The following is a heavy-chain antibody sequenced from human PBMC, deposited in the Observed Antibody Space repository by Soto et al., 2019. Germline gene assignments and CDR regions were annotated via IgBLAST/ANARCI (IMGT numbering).Heavy chain of an antibody. CDR3: ARDGGYGTPFDY. Sequence: EVQLVQSGGGLVQPGGSLRLSCAASGFTFSSYWIHWVGQAPGKGLMIVSRITSDGTNTAYAASVKGRFTISRDNAKNMVYLQMNSLKAEDTAVYYCARDGGYGTPFDYWGQGTLVTVSS. CDR2: ITSDGTNT. J-gene: IGHJ4*02. D-gene: IGHD5-12*01. V-gene: IGHV3-74*01. CDR1: GFTFSSYW.